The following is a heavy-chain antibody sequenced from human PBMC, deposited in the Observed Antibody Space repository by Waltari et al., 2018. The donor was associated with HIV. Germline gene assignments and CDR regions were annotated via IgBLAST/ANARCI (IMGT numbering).Heavy chain of an antibody. CDR2: INHSGST. D-gene: IGHD4-17*01. Sequence: QVQLQQWGAGLLKPSETLSLTYAVYGGSFSGYYWSWIRQPPGKGLEWIGEINHSGSTNYNPSLKSRVTISVDTSKNQFSLKLSSVTAADTAVYYCARDSGVGYGGLYYFDYWGQGTLVTVSS. J-gene: IGHJ4*02. CDR3: ARDSGVGYGGLYYFDY. V-gene: IGHV4-34*01. CDR1: GGSFSGYY.